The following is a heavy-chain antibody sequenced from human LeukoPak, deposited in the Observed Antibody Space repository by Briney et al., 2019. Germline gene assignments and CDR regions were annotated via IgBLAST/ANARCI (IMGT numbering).Heavy chain of an antibody. J-gene: IGHJ6*02. D-gene: IGHD2-2*01. V-gene: IGHV1-2*02. CDR1: GYTFTGYY. CDR2: INPNSGGT. Sequence: ASVKVSCKASGYTFTGYYMHWVRQAPGQGLEWMGWINPNSGGTNYAQKFQGRVTMTRDTSISTAYMELSRLRSDDTAVYYCARDIVVAPAADYYYGMDVWGQGTTVTVSS. CDR3: ARDIVVAPAADYYYGMDV.